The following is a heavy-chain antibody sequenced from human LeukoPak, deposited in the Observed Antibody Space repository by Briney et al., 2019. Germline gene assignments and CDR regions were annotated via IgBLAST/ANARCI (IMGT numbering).Heavy chain of an antibody. CDR1: GASISSGAYF. J-gene: IGHJ4*02. D-gene: IGHD3-10*01. CDR2: IFRTGET. Sequence: PSETLSLTCSVSGASISSGAYFWTWIRQPPGKGLEWIGYIFRTGETSYNPSLKSRLTISVDTSKNQFSLKLSSVTAADTAVYYCARGRGNYYGSGSYQHYFDYWGQGTLVTVSS. V-gene: IGHV4-30-2*01. CDR3: ARGRGNYYGSGSYQHYFDY.